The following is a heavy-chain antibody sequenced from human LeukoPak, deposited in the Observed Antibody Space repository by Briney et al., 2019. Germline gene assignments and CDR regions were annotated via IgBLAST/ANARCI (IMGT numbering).Heavy chain of an antibody. D-gene: IGHD6-19*01. CDR3: AKTTTGYSSGRYPGWPVDY. J-gene: IGHJ4*02. CDR1: GFTFSSYA. V-gene: IGHV3-23*01. Sequence: GGSLLLSCAASGFTFSSYAIYWGRQAPGKGLGWVSGISGSGGITYFADPVKGRFTISRDNSKNTVYLQMNSLRVEDTAVYYCAKTTTGYSSGRYPGWPVDYWGQGTLVTVSS. CDR2: ISGSGGIT.